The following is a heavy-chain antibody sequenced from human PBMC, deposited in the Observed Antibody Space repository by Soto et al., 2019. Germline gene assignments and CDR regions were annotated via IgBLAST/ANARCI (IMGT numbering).Heavy chain of an antibody. D-gene: IGHD2-8*01. Sequence: EVQLVESGGGLVQPGGSLRLSCAASGFILSSYWMHWVRQAPGKGLVWVSRITNDGSSTTYADSVKGRFTISRDNAKNTLYLQMNILRAEDTAVYYCARGMQGSRYFDRWGRGTRVTVSS. CDR1: GFILSSYW. CDR3: ARGMQGSRYFDR. V-gene: IGHV3-74*01. J-gene: IGHJ2*01. CDR2: ITNDGSST.